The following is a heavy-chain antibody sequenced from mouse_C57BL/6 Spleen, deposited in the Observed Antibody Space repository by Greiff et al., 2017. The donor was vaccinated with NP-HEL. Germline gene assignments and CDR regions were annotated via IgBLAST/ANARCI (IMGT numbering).Heavy chain of an antibody. CDR1: GYTFTSYW. Sequence: QVQLQQPGAELVKPGASVKLSCKASGYTFTSYWMHWVKQRPGQGLEWIGMIHPNSGSTNYNEKFKSKATLTVDKSSSTAYMQLSSLTSEDSAVYYSARGDYYGSRPNWDELDYWGQGTTLTVSS. V-gene: IGHV1-64*01. J-gene: IGHJ2*01. D-gene: IGHD1-1*01. CDR3: ARGDYYGSRPNWDELDY. CDR2: IHPNSGST.